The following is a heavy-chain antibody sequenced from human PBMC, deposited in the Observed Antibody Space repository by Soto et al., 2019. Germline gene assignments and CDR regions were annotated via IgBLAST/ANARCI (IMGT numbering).Heavy chain of an antibody. CDR2: IYPGDSDT. V-gene: IGHV5-51*01. D-gene: IGHD6-19*01. Sequence: GWIRQPPGKGLEWMGIIYPGDSDTRYSPSFQGQVTISADKSISTAYLQWSSLKASDTAMYYCARSRGPNSSGWPDWGQGTLVTVSS. J-gene: IGHJ4*02. CDR3: ARSRGPNSSGWPD.